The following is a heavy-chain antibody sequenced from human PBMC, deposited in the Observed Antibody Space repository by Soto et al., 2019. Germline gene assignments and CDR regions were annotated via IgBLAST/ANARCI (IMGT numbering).Heavy chain of an antibody. J-gene: IGHJ6*02. CDR1: GFTFNTYG. CDR3: ARSDCTGAYCYSWPFNYGVYV. CDR2: IWYDGSNK. V-gene: IGHV3-33*08. Sequence: QVQLVESGGGVVQPGGSLRLSCTTSGFTFNTYGMHWVRQAPGKGLEWVAIIWYDGSNKYYADSVKGRFTISRDNYKNTLYFQMTSLRAEDTALYYCARSDCTGAYCYSWPFNYGVYVWGQGTTVTVSS. D-gene: IGHD2-21*02.